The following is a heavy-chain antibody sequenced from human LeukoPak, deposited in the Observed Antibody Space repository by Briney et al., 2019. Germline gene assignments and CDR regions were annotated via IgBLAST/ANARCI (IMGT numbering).Heavy chain of an antibody. CDR2: ITSSGDKT. V-gene: IGHV3-23*01. D-gene: IGHD6-19*01. Sequence: QSGGSLRLSCASSGFTFSRYAMSWVRQAPGKGLEWVSFITSSGDKTHYADSVKGRFTISRDNSKNTLYLQMNSLRAEDTAIYYCAKRGSALSFDPWGQGTLVTVSS. J-gene: IGHJ5*02. CDR3: AKRGSALSFDP. CDR1: GFTFSRYA.